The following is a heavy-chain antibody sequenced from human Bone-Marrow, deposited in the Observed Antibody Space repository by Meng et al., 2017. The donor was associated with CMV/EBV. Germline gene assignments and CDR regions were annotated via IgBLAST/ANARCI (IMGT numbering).Heavy chain of an antibody. CDR1: GGSISSYY. Sequence: SETLSLTCTVSGGSISSYYWSWIRQPPGKGLEWIGEINHSGSTNYNPSLKSRVTISVDTSKNQGSLKLSSVTAADTAVYYCARRYYYYGMDVWGQGTTVTVSS. V-gene: IGHV4-34*01. CDR2: INHSGST. CDR3: ARRYYYYGMDV. J-gene: IGHJ6*02.